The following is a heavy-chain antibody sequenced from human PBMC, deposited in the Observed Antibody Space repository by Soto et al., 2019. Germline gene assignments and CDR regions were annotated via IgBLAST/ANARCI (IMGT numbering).Heavy chain of an antibody. CDR3: AKDVGVFVEVTACDY. CDR1: GFTFSSYG. D-gene: IGHD2-21*02. Sequence: QVQLVESGGGVVQPGRSLRLSCAASGFTFSSYGMHWVRQAPGKGLEWVAVISYDGSNKYYADSVKGRFTISRDNSKNTLYLQLNSLRAEDTALYYCAKDVGVFVEVTACDYWRQGTLVTVSS. V-gene: IGHV3-30*18. CDR2: ISYDGSNK. J-gene: IGHJ4*02.